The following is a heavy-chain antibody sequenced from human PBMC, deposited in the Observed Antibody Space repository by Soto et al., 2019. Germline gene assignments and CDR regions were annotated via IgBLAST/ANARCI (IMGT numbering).Heavy chain of an antibody. J-gene: IGHJ5*02. D-gene: IGHD3-10*01. CDR2: IIPILGIA. V-gene: IGHV1-69*02. Sequence: QVQLVQSGAEVKKAGSSVKVSCKASGGTFSSYTISWVRQATGQGLEWMGRIIPILGIANYAQKFQGRVTITADKSTSTVYVELSSLRSEDTAVYYGARRAMVRGNGWFDPWGQGTLVTVSS. CDR1: GGTFSSYT. CDR3: ARRAMVRGNGWFDP.